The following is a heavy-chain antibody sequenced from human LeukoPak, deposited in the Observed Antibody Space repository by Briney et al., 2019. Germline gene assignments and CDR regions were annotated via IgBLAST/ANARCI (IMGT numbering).Heavy chain of an antibody. V-gene: IGHV3-48*04. Sequence: GGSLRLSCVASGFIFSNYNMNWVRQAPGKGLEWVAYISSSSPTIYYADSVKGRFTISRDNAKNSLYLQMNSLRAEDTAVYYCAVDTAMARTAGHSDYWGQGTLVTVSS. D-gene: IGHD5-18*01. CDR2: ISSSSPTI. CDR3: AVDTAMARTAGHSDY. CDR1: GFIFSNYN. J-gene: IGHJ4*02.